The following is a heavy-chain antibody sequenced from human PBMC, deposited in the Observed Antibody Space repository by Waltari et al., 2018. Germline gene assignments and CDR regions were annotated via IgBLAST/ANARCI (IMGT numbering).Heavy chain of an antibody. CDR1: GGSISSSS. V-gene: IGHV3-21*01. CDR3: ARAPYSSSPFDY. D-gene: IGHD6-6*01. J-gene: IGHJ4*02. Sequence: LQLQESGPGLVKPSETLSLTCTVSGGSISSSSYYWGWIRQPPGKGLEWVSSISSSSSYIYYADSVKGRFTISRDNAKNSLYLQMNSLRAEDTAVYYCARAPYSSSPFDYWGQGTLVTVSS. CDR2: ISSSSSYI.